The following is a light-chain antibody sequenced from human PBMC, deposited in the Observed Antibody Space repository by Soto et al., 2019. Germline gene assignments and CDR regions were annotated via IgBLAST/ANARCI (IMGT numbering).Light chain of an antibody. CDR1: SSDVGGYNY. J-gene: IGLJ1*01. CDR2: EVS. Sequence: QSVLTQPASVSLSPGQSITISCSGTSSDVGGYNYVSWYQQHPGKAPKLMIYEVSNRPSGVSNRFSGSKSGNTASLTISGLQAEDEGDYYCSSYTSSTTLVFGTGTKVTAL. V-gene: IGLV2-14*01. CDR3: SSYTSSTTLV.